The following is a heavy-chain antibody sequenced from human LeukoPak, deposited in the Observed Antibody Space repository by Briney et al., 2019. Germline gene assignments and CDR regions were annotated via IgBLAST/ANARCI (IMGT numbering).Heavy chain of an antibody. CDR3: ATXXXXDPSSGYVG. CDR2: FDPEDGET. D-gene: IGHD3-22*01. Sequence: GASVKVSCKVSGYTLTELSMHWVRQAPGKGLEWMGGFDPEDGETIYAQKFQGRVTMTEDTSTDTAYMELSSLRSEDTAVYYCATXXXXDPSSGYVGWGQGTLVTVSS. V-gene: IGHV1-24*01. J-gene: IGHJ4*02. CDR1: GYTLTELS.